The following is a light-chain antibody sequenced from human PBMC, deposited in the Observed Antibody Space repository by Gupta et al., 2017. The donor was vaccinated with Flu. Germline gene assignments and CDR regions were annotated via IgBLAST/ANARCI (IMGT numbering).Light chain of an antibody. CDR2: AAS. V-gene: IGKV1-16*02. CDR3: QQYKRVPLT. J-gene: IGKJ4*01. Sequence: DIQMTQSPSSLYASVGDRVTITCRASQGISTYLAWFQQKPGRAPKSLIYAASRLQSGVPSKFSGSGSGTDLTLTISSLQTEDFATYYCQQYKRVPLTFGGGTKVEI. CDR1: QGISTY.